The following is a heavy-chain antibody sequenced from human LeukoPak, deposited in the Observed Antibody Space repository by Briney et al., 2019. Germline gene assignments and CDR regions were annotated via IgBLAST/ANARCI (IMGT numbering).Heavy chain of an antibody. CDR2: INPNSGGT. Sequence: ASVKVSCKSSGYTFTSYGINWVRQAPGQGLEWMGWINPNSGGTNYAQKFQGRVTMTRDTSISTAYMELSRLRSDDTAVYYCARGRMGFGSGSYYDYWGQGTLVTVSS. CDR3: ARGRMGFGSGSYYDY. CDR1: GYTFTSYG. J-gene: IGHJ4*02. V-gene: IGHV1-2*02. D-gene: IGHD3-10*01.